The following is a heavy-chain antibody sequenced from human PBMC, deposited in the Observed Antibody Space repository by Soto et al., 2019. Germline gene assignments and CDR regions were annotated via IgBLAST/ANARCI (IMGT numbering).Heavy chain of an antibody. Sequence: LRLSCAASGFTFSSYGMHWVRQAPGKGLEWVAVIWYDGSNKYYADSVKGRFTISRDNSKNTLYLQMNSLRAEDTAVYYCARGPTPIFGVVPSYMDVWGKGTTVTVSS. CDR1: GFTFSSYG. CDR2: IWYDGSNK. V-gene: IGHV3-33*01. J-gene: IGHJ6*03. D-gene: IGHD3-3*01. CDR3: ARGPTPIFGVVPSYMDV.